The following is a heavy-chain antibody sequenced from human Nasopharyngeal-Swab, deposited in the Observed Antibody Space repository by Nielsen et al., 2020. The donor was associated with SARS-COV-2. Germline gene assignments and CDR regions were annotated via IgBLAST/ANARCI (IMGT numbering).Heavy chain of an antibody. Sequence: GESLRLSCAASGFTFSTYTMNWVRQAPGKGLEWVSSISGSSSYIWYADSVKGRFTVSSDNAKNSLFLQMDNLGADDTSFYYCARTAPFCGGDCYSEYFQYWGQGTLVTVSS. CDR2: ISGSSSYI. D-gene: IGHD2-21*02. J-gene: IGHJ1*01. V-gene: IGHV3-21*01. CDR1: GFTFSTYT. CDR3: ARTAPFCGGDCYSEYFQY.